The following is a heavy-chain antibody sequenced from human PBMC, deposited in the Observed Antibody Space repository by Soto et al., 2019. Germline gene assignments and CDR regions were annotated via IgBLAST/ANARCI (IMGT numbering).Heavy chain of an antibody. V-gene: IGHV1-18*04. J-gene: IGHJ3*02. D-gene: IGHD3-22*01. CDR2: ISAYNGNT. CDR1: GYTFTSYG. CDR3: ARRYYDRSGGDAFDI. Sequence: ASVKVSCKASGYTFTSYGISWVRQAPGQGLEWMGWISAYNGNTNYAQKLQGRVTMTTDTSTSTAYMELRSLRSDDTAVYYCARRYYDRSGGDAFDIWGQGXMVTVSS.